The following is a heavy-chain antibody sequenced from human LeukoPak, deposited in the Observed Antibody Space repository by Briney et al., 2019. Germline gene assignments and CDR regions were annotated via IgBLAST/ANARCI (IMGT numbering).Heavy chain of an antibody. CDR2: IKQDGSER. V-gene: IGHV3-7*04. J-gene: IGHJ4*02. D-gene: IGHD3-10*01. CDR1: GFTFSNYW. CDR3: ARGITMAN. Sequence: GSLRLSCAASGFTFSNYWMTWVRQAPGKGLEWVANIKQDGSERDYVASVKGRFTISRDDAKNSLYLQMNSLRAEDTAVYYCARGITMANWGQGTLVTVSS.